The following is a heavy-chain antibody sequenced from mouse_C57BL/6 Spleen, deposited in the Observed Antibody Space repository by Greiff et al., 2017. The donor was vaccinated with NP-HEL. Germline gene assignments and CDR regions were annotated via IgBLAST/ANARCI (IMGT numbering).Heavy chain of an antibody. J-gene: IGHJ4*01. CDR2: IDPSDSET. D-gene: IGHD3-2*02. V-gene: IGHV1-52*01. Sequence: QVQLKQPGAELVRPGSSVKLSCKASGYTFTSYWMHWVKQRPIQGLEWIGNIDPSDSETHYNQKFKDKATLTVDKSSSTAYMQLSSLTSEDSAVYYCARYPRQPSYYAMDYWGQGTSVTVSS. CDR3: ARYPRQPSYYAMDY. CDR1: GYTFTSYW.